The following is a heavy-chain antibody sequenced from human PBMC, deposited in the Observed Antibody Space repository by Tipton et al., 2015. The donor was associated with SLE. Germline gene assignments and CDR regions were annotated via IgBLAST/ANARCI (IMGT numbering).Heavy chain of an antibody. CDR3: ARHLGASFDF. Sequence: TLSLTCTVSGGSIRSGDYYLSWIRQHPGKGLEWIGYINDSGATFYNPSLRSRSAISVDTSQNQFSLRLTSVTAADTAVYYCARHLGASFDFWGQGILVTVSS. V-gene: IGHV4-31*03. CDR1: GGSIRSGDYY. J-gene: IGHJ4*02. CDR2: INDSGAT.